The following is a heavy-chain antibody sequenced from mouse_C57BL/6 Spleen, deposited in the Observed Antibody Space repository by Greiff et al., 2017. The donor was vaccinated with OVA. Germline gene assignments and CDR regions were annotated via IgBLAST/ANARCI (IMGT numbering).Heavy chain of an antibody. V-gene: IGHV2-2*01. Sequence: QVQLKQSGPGLVQPSQSLSITCTVSGFSLTGYGVHWVRQSPGKGLEWLGVIWSGGGTDYNAAFIPRLSTSKDNSKSQFFFKINRLQADNTAKYYGAGSPYYGSSYGFAYWGQGTLVTVSA. CDR3: AGSPYYGSSYGFAY. J-gene: IGHJ3*01. CDR1: GFSLTGYG. CDR2: IWSGGGT. D-gene: IGHD1-1*01.